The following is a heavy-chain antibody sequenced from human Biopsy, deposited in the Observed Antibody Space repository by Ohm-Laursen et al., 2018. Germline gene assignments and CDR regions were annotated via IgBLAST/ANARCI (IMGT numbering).Heavy chain of an antibody. V-gene: IGHV1-69*06. CDR1: EGTFSNYG. CDR3: ATKLTGYFHH. CDR2: NIPILGTG. J-gene: IGHJ1*01. D-gene: IGHD3-9*01. Sequence: SSVKVSCKVPEGTFSNYGVNWVRQAPGQGLEWLGGNIPILGTGNYAQKFQDRVTVAANTSTSTATMELRSLRSDDTAVYYCATKLTGYFHHWGQGTLVIVPS.